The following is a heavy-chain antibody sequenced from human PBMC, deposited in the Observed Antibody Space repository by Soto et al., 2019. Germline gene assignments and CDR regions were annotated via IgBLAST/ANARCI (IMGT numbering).Heavy chain of an antibody. CDR2: ISARGGSS. CDR3: AKELEIVLMVHAASDS. V-gene: IGHV3-23*01. CDR1: GFSFSSYD. Sequence: DVQLLESGGGLVQPGGSLRLSCAASGFSFSSYDMVWVRQAPGKGLEWVAVISARGGSSYFADSGKGRFILFRDNSKNVLSLELNSLRAEHTAIYYGAKELEIVLMVHAASDSWGQGIPVTVSS. J-gene: IGHJ4*02. D-gene: IGHD2-8*01.